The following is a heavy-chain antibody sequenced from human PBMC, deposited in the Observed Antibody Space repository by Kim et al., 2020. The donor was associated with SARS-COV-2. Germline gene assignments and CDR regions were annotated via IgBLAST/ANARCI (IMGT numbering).Heavy chain of an antibody. CDR1: GFTFSSYA. Sequence: GGSLRLSCAASGFTFSSYAMHWVRQAPGKGLEWVAVISYDGSNKYYADSVKGRFTISRDNSKNTLYLQMNSLRAEDTAVYYCARDSVTMVRGVIIGLDY. CDR3: ARDSVTMVRGVIIGLDY. V-gene: IGHV3-30*04. J-gene: IGHJ4*01. D-gene: IGHD3-10*01. CDR2: ISYDGSNK.